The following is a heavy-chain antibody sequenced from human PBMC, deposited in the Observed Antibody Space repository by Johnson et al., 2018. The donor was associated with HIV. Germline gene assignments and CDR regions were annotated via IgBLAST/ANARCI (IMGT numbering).Heavy chain of an antibody. D-gene: IGHD6-13*01. Sequence: VQLVESGGGLVQPGGSVRLSCAASGFSFSSYGMHWVRQAPGKGLEWVSTISDSGGRTFNADSVKGRFTISRDNSRNTLYLQMNSLRAEDTAVYYCAKGKDSSSWFDAFDIWGQGTMVTVSS. J-gene: IGHJ3*02. V-gene: IGHV3-23*04. CDR1: GFSFSSYG. CDR2: ISDSGGRT. CDR3: AKGKDSSSWFDAFDI.